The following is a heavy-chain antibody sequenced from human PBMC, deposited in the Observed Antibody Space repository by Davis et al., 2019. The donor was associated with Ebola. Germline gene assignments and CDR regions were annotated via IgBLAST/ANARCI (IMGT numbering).Heavy chain of an antibody. J-gene: IGHJ4*02. CDR1: GYTFTSYY. CDR3: ARGVGAGPLFDY. CDR2: INPSGGST. V-gene: IGHV1-46*01. D-gene: IGHD3-16*01. Sequence: ASVKVSCKASGYTFTSYYMHWVRQAPGQGLEWMGIINPSGGSTNYAQKFQGRVTMTRDTSTSTVYMELRSLRSDDTAVYYCARGVGAGPLFDYWGQGTLVTVSS.